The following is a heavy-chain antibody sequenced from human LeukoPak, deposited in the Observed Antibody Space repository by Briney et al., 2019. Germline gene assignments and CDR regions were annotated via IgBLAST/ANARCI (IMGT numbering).Heavy chain of an antibody. CDR3: ARERGGSQWDPPLQVGYYFDY. CDR1: GGSISSGDYY. D-gene: IGHD1-26*01. V-gene: IGHV4-30-4*01. J-gene: IGHJ4*02. Sequence: SQTLSLTCTVSGGSISSGDYYWSWIRQPPGKGLEWIGNIYYSGSTYYNPSLKSRVTISVDTSKNQFSLKLSSVTAADTAVYYCARERGGSQWDPPLQVGYYFDYWGQGSLVTVSS. CDR2: IYYSGST.